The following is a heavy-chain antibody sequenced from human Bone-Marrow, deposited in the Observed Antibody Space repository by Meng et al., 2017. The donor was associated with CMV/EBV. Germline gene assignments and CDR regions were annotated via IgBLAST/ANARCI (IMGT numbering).Heavy chain of an antibody. CDR2: ISSSSSYI. CDR1: GFTFSSYS. J-gene: IGHJ3*02. V-gene: IGHV3-21*01. CDR3: ARSGSGGGAFDI. Sequence: GGSLRLSCATSGFTFSSYSMNWVRQAPGKGLEWVSSISSSSSYIYYADSVKGRFTISRDNAKNSLYLQMNSLRAEDTAVYYCARSGSGGGAFDIWGQGTMVTVSS. D-gene: IGHD2-15*01.